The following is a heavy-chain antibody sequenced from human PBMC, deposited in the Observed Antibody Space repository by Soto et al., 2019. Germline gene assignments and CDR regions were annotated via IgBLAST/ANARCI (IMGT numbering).Heavy chain of an antibody. J-gene: IGHJ5*02. D-gene: IGHD6-19*01. V-gene: IGHV3-48*01. CDR3: AREGISGWNGLNWFDP. Sequence: EVQLVESGGGLVQPGGSLRLSCAASGFTFSSYSMNWVRQAPGKGLEWVSYISSSSSTIYYADSVKGRFTISRDNAKNXLYLQMNSLRAEDTAVYYCAREGISGWNGLNWFDPWGQGTLVTVAS. CDR1: GFTFSSYS. CDR2: ISSSSSTI.